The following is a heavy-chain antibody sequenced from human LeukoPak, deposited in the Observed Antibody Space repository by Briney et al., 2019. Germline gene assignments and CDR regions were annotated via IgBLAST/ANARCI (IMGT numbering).Heavy chain of an antibody. J-gene: IGHJ5*02. Sequence: ASVTVSCKASGYTFTAYYMHGVRQAPGQGLEWMGWINPNSGGTNYAQKFQDRVTMTRDTSISTAYMELSRLRSDDTAVYYCARDLRPSSGWFDPWGQGTLVTVSS. CDR2: INPNSGGT. V-gene: IGHV1-2*02. CDR1: GYTFTAYY. CDR3: ARDLRPSSGWFDP. D-gene: IGHD2-2*01.